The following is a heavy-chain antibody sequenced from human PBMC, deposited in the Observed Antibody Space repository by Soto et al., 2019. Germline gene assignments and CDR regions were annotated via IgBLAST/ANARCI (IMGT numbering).Heavy chain of an antibody. CDR1: GYTFTSYG. J-gene: IGHJ6*02. CDR2: ISAYNGNT. Sequence: ASVKVSCKASGYTFTSYGISWVRQAPGQGLEWMGWISAYNGNTNYAQKLQGRVTMTTDTSTSTAYMELRSLRSDDTAVYYCAREERYCSSTSCSHVCSAVFYYYGMDFWGQGTTVTVSS. CDR3: AREERYCSSTSCSHVCSAVFYYYGMDF. V-gene: IGHV1-18*04. D-gene: IGHD2-2*01.